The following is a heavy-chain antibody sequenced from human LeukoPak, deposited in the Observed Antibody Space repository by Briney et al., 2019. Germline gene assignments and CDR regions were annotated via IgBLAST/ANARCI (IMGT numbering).Heavy chain of an antibody. CDR2: IYSDGRT. Sequence: GGSLRLSCTASGFTFGDYAMSWVRQAPGKGLEWVSIIYSDGRTNYAETVKGRFTISRDNSKNTLYLQMNSLRGEDTAVYYCARVLPVVVMGGGAFDIWGQGTMVTVSS. CDR1: GFTFGDYA. CDR3: ARVLPVVVMGGGAFDI. D-gene: IGHD2-21*01. V-gene: IGHV3-53*01. J-gene: IGHJ3*02.